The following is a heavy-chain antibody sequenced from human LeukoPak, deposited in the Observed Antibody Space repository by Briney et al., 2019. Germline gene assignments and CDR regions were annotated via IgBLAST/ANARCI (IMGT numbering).Heavy chain of an antibody. CDR1: GGSISSSSYY. CDR3: ASRSIAAAGPRGAFDI. J-gene: IGHJ3*02. Sequence: PSETLPLTCTVSGGSISSSSYYWGWIRQPPGKGLEWIGYIYYSGSTNYNPSLKSRVTISVDTSKNQFSLKLSSVTAADTAVYYCASRSIAAAGPRGAFDIWGQGTMVTVSS. V-gene: IGHV4-61*05. CDR2: IYYSGST. D-gene: IGHD6-13*01.